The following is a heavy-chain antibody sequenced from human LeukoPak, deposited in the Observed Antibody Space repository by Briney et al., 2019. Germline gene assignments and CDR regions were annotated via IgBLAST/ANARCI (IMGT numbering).Heavy chain of an antibody. J-gene: IGHJ3*02. V-gene: IGHV4-59*08. Sequence: PGGSLRLSCAASGFTFSSYAMNWIRQPPGKGLEWIAYFYYSGSTNYNPSLKSRVTISVDTSKNQFSLKLSSVTAADTAVYYCARRDRWGDAFDIWGQGTMVTVSS. CDR3: ARRDRWGDAFDI. D-gene: IGHD4-23*01. CDR1: GFTFSSYA. CDR2: FYYSGST.